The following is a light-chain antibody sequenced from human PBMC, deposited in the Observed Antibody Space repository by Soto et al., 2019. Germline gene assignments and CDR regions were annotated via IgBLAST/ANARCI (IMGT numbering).Light chain of an antibody. Sequence: DIQLPQSPSFLSASVGDRVTLTCRASQDITSYVAWYQQKPGKAPKLLIYAASTLQSGVPSRFSGSGSGTEFTLTISSLQPEDFATYYCQQLNSYPVTFGGGTEVEIK. CDR2: AAS. CDR3: QQLNSYPVT. V-gene: IGKV1-9*01. J-gene: IGKJ4*01. CDR1: QDITSY.